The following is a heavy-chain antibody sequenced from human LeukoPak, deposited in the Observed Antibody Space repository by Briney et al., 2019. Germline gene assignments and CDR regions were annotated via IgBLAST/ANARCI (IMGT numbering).Heavy chain of an antibody. Sequence: GGSLRLSCAVSGFTVSSNYMSWVRQAPGKGLEWVSVIYSGGSTYYADSVKGRFTISRDNSKNTLYLQMNSLRAEDTAVYYCAREIRGAAAWYYFDYWGQGTLVTVSS. V-gene: IGHV3-53*01. CDR3: AREIRGAAAWYYFDY. J-gene: IGHJ4*02. CDR1: GFTVSSNY. D-gene: IGHD6-13*01. CDR2: IYSGGST.